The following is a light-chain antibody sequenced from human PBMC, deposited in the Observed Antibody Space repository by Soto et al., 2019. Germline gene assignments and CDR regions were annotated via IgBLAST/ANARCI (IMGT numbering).Light chain of an antibody. J-gene: IGLJ2*01. CDR3: QSYDSSLSAVV. CDR1: SSNIGAGYD. CDR2: GNI. V-gene: IGLV1-40*01. Sequence: QAVVTQPPSVSGAPGQRVTISCTGSSSNIGAGYDVPWYQQLPGTAPKLLIYGNINRPSGVPDRFSGSKSGTSASLAITGLQAEDEADYYCQSYDSSLSAVVFGGGTKLTVL.